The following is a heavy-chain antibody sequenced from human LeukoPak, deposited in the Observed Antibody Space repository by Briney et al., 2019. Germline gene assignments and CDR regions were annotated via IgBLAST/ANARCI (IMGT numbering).Heavy chain of an antibody. CDR2: INHSGST. CDR3: ARGIITLDY. D-gene: IGHD3-22*01. Sequence: PSETLSLTCTVSGDSTGGYYWSWIRQPLGKGLEWIGEINHSGSTNYNPSLKSRVTISVDTSKNQFSLKLSSVTAADTAVYYCARGIITLDYWGQGTLVTVSS. CDR1: GDSTGGYY. V-gene: IGHV4-34*01. J-gene: IGHJ4*02.